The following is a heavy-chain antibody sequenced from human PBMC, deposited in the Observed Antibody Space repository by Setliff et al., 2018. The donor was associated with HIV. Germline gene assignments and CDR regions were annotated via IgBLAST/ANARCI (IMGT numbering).Heavy chain of an antibody. V-gene: IGHV4-39*07. J-gene: IGHJ6*03. CDR1: GGSISSSSYY. Sequence: SETLSLTCSVSGGSISSSSYYWGWIRQPPGKGLDWIGSMSYTGTTYDNPSLKSRVTISVDTSKNQFSLKLNSVTAADTAVYYCARGLSIFGVATPGFYSFMDVWGKGTTVTVSS. CDR3: ARGLSIFGVATPGFYSFMDV. D-gene: IGHD3-3*01. CDR2: MSYTGTT.